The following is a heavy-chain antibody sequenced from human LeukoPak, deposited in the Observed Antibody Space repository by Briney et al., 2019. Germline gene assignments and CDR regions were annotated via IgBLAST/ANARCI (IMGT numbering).Heavy chain of an antibody. J-gene: IGHJ5*02. D-gene: IGHD6-13*01. V-gene: IGHV4-39*01. CDR3: ARSPIAAAGTRWFDP. CDR2: INYSGST. CDR1: GGSISSSSYY. Sequence: PSETLSLTCTVSGGSISSSSYYWGWLRQPPGTGLEWLASINYSGSTYYYPSLKSRVTMSVDTSKNQFSLNLNSVTAADTAVYYCARSPIAAAGTRWFDPWGQGTLVTVSS.